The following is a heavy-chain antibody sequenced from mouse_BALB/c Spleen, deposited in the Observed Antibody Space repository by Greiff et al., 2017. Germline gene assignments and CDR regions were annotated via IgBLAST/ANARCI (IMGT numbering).Heavy chain of an antibody. Sequence: VHLVESGPGLVAPSQSLSITCTVSGFSLTSYGVHWVRQPPGKGLEWLGVIWAGGSTNYNSALMSRLSISKDNSKSQVFLKMNSLQTDDTAMYYCASDYYGSRYAMDYWGQGTSVTVSS. CDR2: IWAGGST. D-gene: IGHD1-1*01. CDR3: ASDYYGSRYAMDY. J-gene: IGHJ4*01. V-gene: IGHV2-9*02. CDR1: GFSLTSYG.